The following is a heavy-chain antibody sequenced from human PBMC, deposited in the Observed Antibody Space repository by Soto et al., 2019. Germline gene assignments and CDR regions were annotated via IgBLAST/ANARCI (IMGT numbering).Heavy chain of an antibody. V-gene: IGHV4-4*07. J-gene: IGHJ5*02. Sequence: SETLSLTCTVSGYSFSNYYCNWVRKSAGKGLEWIGRIYPTGSTTYNPSLKSRLTMSVDTSKNQLSLRLTSMTAADTAVYYCATGRSEVVPGAMDTWGQGTLVTVSS. CDR2: IYPTGST. D-gene: IGHD2-2*01. CDR3: ATGRSEVVPGAMDT. CDR1: GYSFSNYY.